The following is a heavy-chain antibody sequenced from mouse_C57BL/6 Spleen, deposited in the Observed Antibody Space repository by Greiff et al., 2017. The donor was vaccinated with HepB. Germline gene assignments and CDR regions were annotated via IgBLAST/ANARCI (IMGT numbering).Heavy chain of an antibody. J-gene: IGHJ3*01. CDR3: ARESDSSGYGAY. Sequence: QVQLQQSGAELVRPGTSVKVSCKASGYAFTNYLIEWVKQRPGQGLEWIGVINPGSGGTNYNEKLKGKATLTADKSSSTAYLQLSSLTSEDSAVYFCARESDSSGYGAYWGQGTLVAVSA. D-gene: IGHD3-2*02. CDR1: GYAFTNYL. V-gene: IGHV1-54*01. CDR2: INPGSGGT.